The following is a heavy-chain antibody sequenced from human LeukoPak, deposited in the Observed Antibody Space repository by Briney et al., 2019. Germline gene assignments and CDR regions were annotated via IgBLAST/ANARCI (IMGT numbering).Heavy chain of an antibody. D-gene: IGHD3-16*02. Sequence: ASVKVSCKASGYTFTAYYMHWVRQAPGQGLEWMGWINPNSGGTNYAQKFQGRVTMTRDTSISTAYMELSRLRSDDTAVYYCASTTFGGVIARIDYWGQGTLVTVSS. CDR1: GYTFTAYY. CDR2: INPNSGGT. CDR3: ASTTFGGVIARIDY. V-gene: IGHV1-2*02. J-gene: IGHJ4*02.